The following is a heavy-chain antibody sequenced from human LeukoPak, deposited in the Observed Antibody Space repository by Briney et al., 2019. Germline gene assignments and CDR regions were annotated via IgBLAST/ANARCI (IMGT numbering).Heavy chain of an antibody. Sequence: GGSLRLSCAASGFTFSSYSMNWVRQAPGKGREWVSSISSSSSYIYYADSVKGRFTISRDNAKNSLYLQMNSLRAEDTAVYYCARSRTWDTAMVRYFDWGQGTLVTVSS. CDR2: ISSSSSYI. CDR1: GFTFSSYS. J-gene: IGHJ4*02. V-gene: IGHV3-21*01. D-gene: IGHD5-18*01. CDR3: ARSRTWDTAMVRYFD.